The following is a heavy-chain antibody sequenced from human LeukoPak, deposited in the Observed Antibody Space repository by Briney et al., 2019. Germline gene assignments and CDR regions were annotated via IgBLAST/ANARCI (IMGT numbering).Heavy chain of an antibody. CDR2: ISSSSSYI. V-gene: IGHV3-21*01. Sequence: PGGSLRLSCAASGFTFSSYSMNWVRQAPGKGLEWVSSISSSSSYIYYADSVKGRFTISRDNAKNSLYLQMNSLRAEDTAVYYCAKDMVEGLDSSGWNYYYVMDVWGQGTTVTVSS. D-gene: IGHD6-19*01. CDR1: GFTFSSYS. J-gene: IGHJ6*02. CDR3: AKDMVEGLDSSGWNYYYVMDV.